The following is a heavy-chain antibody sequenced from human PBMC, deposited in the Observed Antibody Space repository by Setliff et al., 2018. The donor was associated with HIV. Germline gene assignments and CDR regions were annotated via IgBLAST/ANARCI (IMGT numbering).Heavy chain of an antibody. CDR1: GGSFSGFY. V-gene: IGHV4-34*01. CDR2: VTHSGTT. Sequence: SETLSLTCAVYGGSFSGFYWTFIRQSPGKGLEWIGEVTHSGTTTYDPSLKRRITISVDTSKNQFSLKLTSVTAADMGVYYCARGRKKTLAVSGTRYFDFWGQGTLVTVSS. D-gene: IGHD6-19*01. CDR3: ARGRKKTLAVSGTRYFDF. J-gene: IGHJ4*02.